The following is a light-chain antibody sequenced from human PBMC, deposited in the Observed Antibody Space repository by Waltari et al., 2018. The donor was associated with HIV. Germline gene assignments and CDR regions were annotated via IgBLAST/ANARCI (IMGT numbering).Light chain of an antibody. CDR3: QQRGSWPLT. Sequence: EVVLTQSPATLSLSPGERATLSCRASQSVKTYLAWYQQKPGQAPRLLIYDAANRATGTPARFRGSGSETDFTLTISSLEPEDFAVYYCQQRGSWPLTFGGGTKVEIK. CDR2: DAA. CDR1: QSVKTY. J-gene: IGKJ4*01. V-gene: IGKV3-11*01.